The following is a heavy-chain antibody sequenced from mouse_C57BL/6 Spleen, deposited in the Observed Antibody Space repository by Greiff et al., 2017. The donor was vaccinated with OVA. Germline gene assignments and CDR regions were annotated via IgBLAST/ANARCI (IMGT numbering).Heavy chain of an antibody. CDR2: IYPGSGST. CDR1: GYTFTSYW. J-gene: IGHJ4*01. CDR3: ARPTAQATDYYAMDY. D-gene: IGHD3-2*02. Sequence: VQLQQPGAELVKPGASVKMSCKASGYTFTSYWITWVKQRPGQGLEWIGDIYPGSGSTNYNEKFKSKATLTEDTSSSTAYMQLSSLTSEDSAVYYCARPTAQATDYYAMDYWGQGTSVTVSS. V-gene: IGHV1-55*01.